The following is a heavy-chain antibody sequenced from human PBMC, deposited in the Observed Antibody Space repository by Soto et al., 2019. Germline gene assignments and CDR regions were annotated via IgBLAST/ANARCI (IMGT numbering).Heavy chain of an antibody. CDR3: VRTAREGAVAPHWFDR. Sequence: LSLTCTVSGASIRSTDYYWSWIRQAPGKGLEWIGYVYYTGSTYYNPSLMSRLTISVDTSKNQFSLKLTSVTAAETAVYYCVRTAREGAVAPHWFDRWGQGTQVTVSS. CDR1: GASIRSTDYY. D-gene: IGHD2-21*02. V-gene: IGHV4-30-4*01. J-gene: IGHJ5*02. CDR2: VYYTGST.